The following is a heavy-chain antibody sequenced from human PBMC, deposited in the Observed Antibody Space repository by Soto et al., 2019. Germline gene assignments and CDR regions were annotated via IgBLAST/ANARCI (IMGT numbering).Heavy chain of an antibody. J-gene: IGHJ4*02. CDR1: GFSLSTSGVG. CDR2: FYWDDSK. D-gene: IGHD3-9*01. CDR3: AHKGPEDWPLDY. V-gene: IGHV2-5*02. Sequence: GSGPTLVNPTQTLTLACTFSGFSLSTSGVGVGWIRQPPGKALEWLALFYWDDSKHYSPSLRSRLTITKDTSKNQVVLTMTNMDPMDTGTYYCAHKGPEDWPLDYWGQGTLVTVSS.